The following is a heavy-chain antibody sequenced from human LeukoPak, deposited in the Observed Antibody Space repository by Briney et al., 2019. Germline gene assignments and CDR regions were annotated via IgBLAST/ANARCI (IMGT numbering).Heavy chain of an antibody. V-gene: IGHV3-23*01. CDR2: ISGSGGST. CDR3: AKDRPEWLLSYYGMDV. D-gene: IGHD3-3*01. J-gene: IGHJ6*02. CDR1: GFTFSNYA. Sequence: GGSLRLSCAASGFTFSNYAMSWVRQAPGKGLEWVSAISGSGGSTYYADSVKGRFTISRDNSKNTLYLQMNSLRAEDTAVYYCAKDRPEWLLSYYGMDVWGQGTTVTVSS.